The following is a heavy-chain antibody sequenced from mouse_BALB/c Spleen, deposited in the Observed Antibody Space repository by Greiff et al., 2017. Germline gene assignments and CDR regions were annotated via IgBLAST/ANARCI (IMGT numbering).Heavy chain of an antibody. CDR1: GFNIKDYY. CDR3: NAYYYGSSSSFAY. CDR2: IDPENGDT. D-gene: IGHD1-1*01. Sequence: EVQLQQSGAELVRSGASVKLSCTASGFNIKDYYMHWVKQRPEQGLEWIGWIDPENGDTEYAPKFQGKATMTADTSSNTAYLQLSSLTSEDTAVYYCNAYYYGSSSSFAYWGQGTLVTVSA. J-gene: IGHJ3*01. V-gene: IGHV14-4*02.